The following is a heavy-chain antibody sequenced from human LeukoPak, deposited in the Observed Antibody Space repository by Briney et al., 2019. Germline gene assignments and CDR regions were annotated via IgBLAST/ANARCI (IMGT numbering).Heavy chain of an antibody. D-gene: IGHD3-22*01. J-gene: IGHJ3*02. CDR1: GFTFSNYG. V-gene: IGHV3-23*01. Sequence: GGTLRLSCAASGFTFSNYGMAWVRPVPGKGLEWVSAISGSGGSTYYADSVKGRFTISRDNSKNTLYLQMNSLRAEDTAVYYCAKGYYYDSSGYYPPTPFDIWGQGTMVTASS. CDR3: AKGYYYDSSGYYPPTPFDI. CDR2: ISGSGGST.